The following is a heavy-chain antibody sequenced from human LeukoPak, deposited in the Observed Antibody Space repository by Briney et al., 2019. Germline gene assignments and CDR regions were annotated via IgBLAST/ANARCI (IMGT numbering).Heavy chain of an antibody. Sequence: HPGGSLRLSCAASGFTFSSYGMSWVRQAPGKGLEWVSAISGSGGSTYYADSVKGRFTISRDNSKNTLYLQMNSLRAEDTAVYYCAKGPGIAVSLGPFDYWGQGTLVTVSS. V-gene: IGHV3-23*01. D-gene: IGHD6-19*01. CDR2: ISGSGGST. CDR1: GFTFSSYG. CDR3: AKGPGIAVSLGPFDY. J-gene: IGHJ4*02.